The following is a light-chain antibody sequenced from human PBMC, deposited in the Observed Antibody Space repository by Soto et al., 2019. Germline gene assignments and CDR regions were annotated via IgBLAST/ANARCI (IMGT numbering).Light chain of an antibody. CDR2: AAS. CDR1: QGIRNF. J-gene: IGKJ3*01. V-gene: IGKV1-27*01. Sequence: DIQMTQSPTSLSASVGDRVTITCRASQGIRNFVAWYQQKPGKAPKLLIYAASTLQSGVPSRFSGSGSGTDFTLTINSLQPEDVAIYSCQKYSSVPVFGPGTKVEI. CDR3: QKYSSVPV.